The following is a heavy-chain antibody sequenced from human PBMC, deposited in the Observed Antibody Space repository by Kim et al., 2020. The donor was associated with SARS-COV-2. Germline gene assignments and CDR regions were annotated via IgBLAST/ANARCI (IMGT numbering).Heavy chain of an antibody. CDR2: IKQDGSEK. D-gene: IGHD3-3*01. Sequence: GGSLRLSCAASGFTFSSYWMSWVRQAPGKGLEWVANIKQDGSEKYYVDSVKGRFTISRDNAKNSLYLQMNSLRAEDTAVYYCARDFPPYYDFWSGYYTGYYYYMDVWGKGTTVTVSS. CDR3: ARDFPPYYDFWSGYYTGYYYYMDV. V-gene: IGHV3-7*01. CDR1: GFTFSSYW. J-gene: IGHJ6*03.